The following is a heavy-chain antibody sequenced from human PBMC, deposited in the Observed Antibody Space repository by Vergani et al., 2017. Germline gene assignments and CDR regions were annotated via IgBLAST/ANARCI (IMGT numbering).Heavy chain of an antibody. Sequence: QVQLEESGPGLVKPSETLSLTCTVSGGSFNTYYWSWFRQPPGKGLEWIGYVYYSGSTYYNPSLKSRVTISVDTSKNQFSLKLSSVTAADTAVYYCARGRYMTTVTRFDYWGQGTLVTVSS. J-gene: IGHJ4*02. CDR3: ARGRYMTTVTRFDY. CDR1: GGSFNTYY. CDR2: VYYSGST. V-gene: IGHV4-59*08. D-gene: IGHD4-17*01.